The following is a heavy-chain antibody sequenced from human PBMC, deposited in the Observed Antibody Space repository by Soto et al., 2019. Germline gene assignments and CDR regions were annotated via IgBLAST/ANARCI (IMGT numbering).Heavy chain of an antibody. V-gene: IGHV3-23*01. CDR3: AKARGYYGSGSSPQRRYYFDY. CDR1: GFTFSSYA. J-gene: IGHJ4*02. D-gene: IGHD3-10*01. CDR2: ISGSGGST. Sequence: EVQLLESGGGLVQPGGSLRLSCAASGFTFSSYAMSWVRQAPGKGLEWVSAISGSGGSTYYADSVKGRFTISRDNSKNTLYLQMNSLRAEDTAVYYCAKARGYYGSGSSPQRRYYFDYWGQGTLVTVSS.